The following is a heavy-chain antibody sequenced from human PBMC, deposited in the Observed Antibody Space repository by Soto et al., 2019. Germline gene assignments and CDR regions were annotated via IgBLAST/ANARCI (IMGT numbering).Heavy chain of an antibody. D-gene: IGHD2-8*01. CDR3: ATLIKYCTGCHCHPGGVAS. J-gene: IGHJ4*02. CDR1: GYTLTALS. Sequence: QVQLVQSGAEVKKPGASVKVSCKVSGYTLTALSMHWVRQAPGKGLEWMGGFDPNDGKTIYAKRVQGKVTMTEATSIDTGYVELSSLRSEDTGVYFCATLIKYCTGCHCHPGGVASWGQGTLVTVSP. V-gene: IGHV1-24*01. CDR2: FDPNDGKT.